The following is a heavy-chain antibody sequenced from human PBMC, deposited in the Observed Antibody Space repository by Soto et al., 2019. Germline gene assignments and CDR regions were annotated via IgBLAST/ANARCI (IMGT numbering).Heavy chain of an antibody. Sequence: GESLKISCKGSGYSFTSYWIGWVRQMPGKGLEWMGIIYPGDSDTRYSPSFQGQVTISADKSISTAYLQWSSLKASDTAMYYCARHGGYSGYDSRYNWFDPWGQGTLVTVSS. J-gene: IGHJ5*02. V-gene: IGHV5-51*01. D-gene: IGHD5-12*01. CDR1: GYSFTSYW. CDR2: IYPGDSDT. CDR3: ARHGGYSGYDSRYNWFDP.